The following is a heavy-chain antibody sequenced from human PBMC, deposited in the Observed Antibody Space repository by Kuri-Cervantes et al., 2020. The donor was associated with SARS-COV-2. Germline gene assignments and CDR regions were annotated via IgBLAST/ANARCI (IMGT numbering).Heavy chain of an antibody. Sequence: LSCTASSGSISSGDYYWGWIRQPPGKGLEWIGSIFRSGITYYNPSLKSRVTMSVDTTKNQFSLKLSSVTAADTAVYYCARIDYHTSGYYYYYYYMDVWGKGTTVTVSS. CDR3: ARIDYHTSGYYYYYYYMDV. D-gene: IGHD3-22*01. J-gene: IGHJ6*03. V-gene: IGHV4-39*01. CDR1: SGSISSGDYY. CDR2: IFRSGIT.